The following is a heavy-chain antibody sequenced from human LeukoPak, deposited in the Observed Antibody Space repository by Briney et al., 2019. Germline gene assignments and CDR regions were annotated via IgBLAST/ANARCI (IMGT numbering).Heavy chain of an antibody. J-gene: IGHJ4*02. V-gene: IGHV3-30-3*01. Sequence: GRSLRLSCAASGFTFSSYALHWVRQAPGKGLEWVAVISYDGSNKYYADSVKGRFTISRDNSKNTLYLQMNSLRAEDTAVYYCARDDLDEYGDYNPDYWGQGTLVTVSS. CDR3: ARDDLDEYGDYNPDY. CDR2: ISYDGSNK. CDR1: GFTFSSYA. D-gene: IGHD4-17*01.